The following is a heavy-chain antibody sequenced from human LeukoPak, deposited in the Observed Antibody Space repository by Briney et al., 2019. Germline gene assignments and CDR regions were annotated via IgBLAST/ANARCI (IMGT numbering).Heavy chain of an antibody. J-gene: IGHJ5*02. D-gene: IGHD5-12*01. Sequence: KTSETLSLTCTVSGGSISSSSYYWGWIRQPPGKGLEWIVSIYYSGSTYYNPSLKSRVTISVDTSKNQFSLKLSSLTAADTAVYYCAAVYSGYDPNWFDPWGQGALVTVSS. V-gene: IGHV4-39*01. CDR1: GGSISSSSYY. CDR2: IYYSGST. CDR3: AAVYSGYDPNWFDP.